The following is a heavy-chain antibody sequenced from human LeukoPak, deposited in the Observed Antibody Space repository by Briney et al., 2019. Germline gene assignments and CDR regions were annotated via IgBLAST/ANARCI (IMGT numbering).Heavy chain of an antibody. J-gene: IGHJ4*02. V-gene: IGHV3-7*01. CDR2: IKQDGSEK. Sequence: PGGSLRLSCAASGFTFSSYWMSWVRQAPGKGLEWEANIKQDGSEKNYVDSVKGRFTISRDNAKNSLDLQMNSLRGEDTAVYYCARAGGYASSWAYWGQGTLVTVSS. CDR3: ARAGGYASSWAY. CDR1: GFTFSSYW. D-gene: IGHD5-12*01.